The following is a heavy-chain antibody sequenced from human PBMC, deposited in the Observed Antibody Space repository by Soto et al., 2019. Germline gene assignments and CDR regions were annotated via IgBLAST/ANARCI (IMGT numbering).Heavy chain of an antibody. D-gene: IGHD2-8*01. CDR2: IYYSGST. CDR3: ARHRETLQWGAFDI. V-gene: IGHV4-39*01. J-gene: IGHJ3*02. Sequence: QLQLQESGPGLVKPSETLSLTCTVSGGSISSSSYYWGWIRQPPGKGLEWIGSIYYSGSTYYNPSLKSRVTISVDTSKNQFSLKLSSVTAADTAVYYCARHRETLQWGAFDIWGQGTMVTVSS. CDR1: GGSISSSSYY.